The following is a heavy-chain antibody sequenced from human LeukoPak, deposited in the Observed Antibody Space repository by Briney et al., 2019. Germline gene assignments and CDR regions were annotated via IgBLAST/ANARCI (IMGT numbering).Heavy chain of an antibody. CDR3: ARDSSGYFHWFDP. V-gene: IGHV3-11*04. CDR1: GFTFNDYY. J-gene: IGHJ5*02. Sequence: GGSLRLSCAASGFTFNDYYMSWIRQAPGKGLEWVSYISSSGSTIYYADSVKGRFTISRDNAKNSLYLQMNSLRAEDTAVYYCARDSSGYFHWFDPWGQGTLVTVSS. CDR2: ISSSGSTI. D-gene: IGHD3-22*01.